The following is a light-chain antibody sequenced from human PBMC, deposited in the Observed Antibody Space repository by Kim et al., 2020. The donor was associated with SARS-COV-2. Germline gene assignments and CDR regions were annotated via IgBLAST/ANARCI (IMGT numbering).Light chain of an antibody. V-gene: IGLV3-19*01. CDR3: NSRDSSAFHWV. J-gene: IGLJ3*02. Sequence: GQTVRITCQGDSLRKYYASWYQQKPGQAPVLVIYGKNNRPSGIPDRFSGSSSGNTASLTITGAQAEDEADYYCNSRDSSAFHWVFGGGTQLTVL. CDR2: GKN. CDR1: SLRKYY.